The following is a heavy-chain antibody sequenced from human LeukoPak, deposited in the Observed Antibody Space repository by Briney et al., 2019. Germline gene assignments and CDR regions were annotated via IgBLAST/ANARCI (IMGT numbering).Heavy chain of an antibody. CDR2: IRYDGSNK. D-gene: IGHD2-2*01. V-gene: IGHV3-30*02. Sequence: PGGSLRLSCAASGFTFSSYGLHWVRQAPGKGLEWVAFIRYDGSNKYYADSMKGRFTISRDNSKNTLYLQMNSLRAEDTAVYYCAKDLWYQPLMGYWGQGTLVTVSS. CDR3: AKDLWYQPLMGY. CDR1: GFTFSSYG. J-gene: IGHJ4*02.